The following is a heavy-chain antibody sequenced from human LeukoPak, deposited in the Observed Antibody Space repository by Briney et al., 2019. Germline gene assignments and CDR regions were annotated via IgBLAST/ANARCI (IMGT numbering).Heavy chain of an antibody. CDR3: ARDGGKI. D-gene: IGHD3-16*01. CDR1: GGSISSGSYY. V-gene: IGHV4-61*02. Sequence: PSETLSLTCTVSGGSISSGSYYWSWIRQPAGKGLEWIGRIYTTGGTNYNPSLKSRVTMSVDTSKNQFSLKLTSVTAADTAVYYCARDGGKIWGQGTMVIVSS. CDR2: IYTTGGT. J-gene: IGHJ3*01.